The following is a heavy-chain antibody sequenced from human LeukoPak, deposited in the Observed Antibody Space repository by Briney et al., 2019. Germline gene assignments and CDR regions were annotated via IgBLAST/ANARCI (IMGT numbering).Heavy chain of an antibody. D-gene: IGHD6-13*01. CDR1: GFTFSSYW. CDR3: ARDLDSSSWYYFDY. Sequence: HPGGSLRLSCAASGFTFSSYWMSWVRQAPGKGLEWVANIKQDGSGKYYVDSVKGRFTISRDNAKNSLYLQMNSLRAEDTAVYYCARDLDSSSWYYFDYWGQGTLVTVSS. CDR2: IKQDGSGK. V-gene: IGHV3-7*01. J-gene: IGHJ4*02.